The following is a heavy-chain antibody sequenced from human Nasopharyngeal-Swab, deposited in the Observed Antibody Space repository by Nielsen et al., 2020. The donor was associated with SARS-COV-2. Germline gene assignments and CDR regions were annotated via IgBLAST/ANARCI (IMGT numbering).Heavy chain of an antibody. J-gene: IGHJ4*02. V-gene: IGHV3-21*06. Sequence: ESLKISCAASGFSFNTYTFNWVRQAPGKGLEWVSFIHTGSNDILYAESVKGRFSISRDDAQSSLHLQMNSLRVEDTAVYYCLRGIGGLQATDREFWGQGTLVTVSS. CDR3: LRGIGGLQATDREF. CDR2: IHTGSNDI. CDR1: GFSFNTYT. D-gene: IGHD3-16*01.